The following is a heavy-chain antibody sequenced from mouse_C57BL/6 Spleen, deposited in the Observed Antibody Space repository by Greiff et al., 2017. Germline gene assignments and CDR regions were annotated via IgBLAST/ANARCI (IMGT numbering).Heavy chain of an antibody. Sequence: VQLQQPGAELVRPGSSVKLSCKASGCTFTSYWMHWVKQRPIQGLEWIGNIDPSDSETHYNQKFKDKATLTVDKSSSTAYMQLSSLTSEDSAVYYCARRGYGYDAMDYWGQGTSVTVSS. CDR3: ARRGYGYDAMDY. CDR1: GCTFTSYW. CDR2: IDPSDSET. D-gene: IGHD2-10*02. J-gene: IGHJ4*01. V-gene: IGHV1-52*01.